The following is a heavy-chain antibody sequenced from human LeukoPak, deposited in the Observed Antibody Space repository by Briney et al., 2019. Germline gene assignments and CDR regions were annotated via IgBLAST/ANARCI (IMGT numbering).Heavy chain of an antibody. V-gene: IGHV3-7*01. Sequence: GGSLRLSCAASGFTFSSYWMSWVRQAPGKGLEWVANIKQDGSEKYYVDSVKGRFTISRDNAKNSLYLQMNSLRAEDTAVYYCARDGDSSGWDFDYWSQGTLVTVSS. D-gene: IGHD6-19*01. CDR1: GFTFSSYW. CDR2: IKQDGSEK. J-gene: IGHJ4*02. CDR3: ARDGDSSGWDFDY.